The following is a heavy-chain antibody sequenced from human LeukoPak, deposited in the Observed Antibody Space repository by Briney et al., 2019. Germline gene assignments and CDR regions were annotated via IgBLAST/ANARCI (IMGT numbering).Heavy chain of an antibody. D-gene: IGHD5-18*01. V-gene: IGHV1-2*02. Sequence: ASVKVSCKASGYTFTGYYMHWVRQAPGQGLEWMGWINPNSGGTNYAQRFQGRVTMTRDTSISTGYMELSRLTSDDTAVYYCAGGKGYTHGPTVFWGQGTMVTVSS. CDR3: AGGKGYTHGPTVF. J-gene: IGHJ3*01. CDR1: GYTFTGYY. CDR2: INPNSGGT.